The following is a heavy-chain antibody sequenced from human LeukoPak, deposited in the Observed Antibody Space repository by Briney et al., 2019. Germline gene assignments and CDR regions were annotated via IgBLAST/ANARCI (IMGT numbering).Heavy chain of an antibody. CDR3: ARVTIVLVVAARMGYYYYYMDV. J-gene: IGHJ6*03. Sequence: GGSLRLSCAASGFTFSSYWMSWVRQAPGKGLEWLANIKKDGSKKYYVDSVKGRFTISRDNAKNSLYLQMNSLRAEDTAVYYCARVTIVLVVAARMGYYYYYMDVCGKGTTVTVSS. CDR2: IKKDGSKK. D-gene: IGHD2-15*01. CDR1: GFTFSSYW. V-gene: IGHV3-7*01.